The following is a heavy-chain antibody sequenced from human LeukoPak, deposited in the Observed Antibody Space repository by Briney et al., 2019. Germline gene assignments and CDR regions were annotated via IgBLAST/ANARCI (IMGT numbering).Heavy chain of an antibody. CDR3: ARSCIVGVLQYFDWLCSAYYYYGMDV. V-gene: IGHV1-3*01. Sequence: GASVKASCKASGYTFTSYAMHWVRQAPGQRLEWMGWINAGNGNTKYSQKFQGRVTITRDTSASTAYMELSSLRSEDTAVYYCARSCIVGVLQYFDWLCSAYYYYGMDVWGQGTTVTVSS. CDR2: INAGNGNT. J-gene: IGHJ6*02. D-gene: IGHD3-9*01. CDR1: GYTFTSYA.